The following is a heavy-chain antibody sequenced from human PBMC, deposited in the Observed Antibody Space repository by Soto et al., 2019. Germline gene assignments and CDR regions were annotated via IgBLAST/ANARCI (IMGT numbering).Heavy chain of an antibody. CDR1: GFSLSTSGVG. J-gene: IGHJ5*02. V-gene: IGHV2-5*01. CDR3: AHTYCYGSGSYLNWFDP. CDR2: IYWNDDK. D-gene: IGHD3-10*01. Sequence: SGPTLVNPTQTLTLTCTFSGFSLSTSGVGVGWIRQPPGKALEWLALIYWNDDKRYSPSLKSRLTITKDTSKNQVVLTMTNMDPVDTATYYCAHTYCYGSGSYLNWFDPWGQGTLVTVSS.